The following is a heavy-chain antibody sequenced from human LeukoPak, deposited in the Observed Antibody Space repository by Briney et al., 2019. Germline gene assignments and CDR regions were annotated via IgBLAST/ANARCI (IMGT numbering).Heavy chain of an antibody. CDR3: ARGRGDYTGVEYFQH. Sequence: NSSQTLSLTCTVSGGSISSSRYYWGWIHQPPGRGLEWIGSIHYSGGTYYNPSLKSRVTISVDTSKNQFSLKLSSVTAADTAVYYCARGRGDYTGVEYFQHWGQGTLVTVSS. D-gene: IGHD4-17*01. V-gene: IGHV4-39*07. CDR1: GGSISSSRYY. J-gene: IGHJ1*01. CDR2: IHYSGGT.